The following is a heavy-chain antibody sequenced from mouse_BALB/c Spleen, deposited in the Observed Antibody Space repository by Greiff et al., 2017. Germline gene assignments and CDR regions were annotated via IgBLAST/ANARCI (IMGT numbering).Heavy chain of an antibody. CDR2: IWTGGGT. CDR3: VREDNY. Sequence: VQGVESGPGLVAPSQSLSITCTVSGFSLTSYDISWIRQPPGKGLEWLGVIWTGGGTNYNSAFMSRLSISKDNSKSQVFLKMNSLQTDDTAIYYCVREDNYWGQGTTLTVSS. J-gene: IGHJ2*01. V-gene: IGHV2-9-2*01. CDR1: GFSLTSYD.